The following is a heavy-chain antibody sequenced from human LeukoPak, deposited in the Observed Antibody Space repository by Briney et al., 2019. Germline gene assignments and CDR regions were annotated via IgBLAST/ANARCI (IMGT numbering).Heavy chain of an antibody. CDR1: GYTFTGYY. Sequence: ASVKASCKASGYTFTGYYMHWVRQAPGQGLEWMGWINPKSGGTIYTQKFQGMVTMTRDTSISTAYMELSRQRSDDTAVYYCARAHSSSWTFDYWAQGTLVTVSS. J-gene: IGHJ4*02. CDR3: ARAHSSSWTFDY. CDR2: INPKSGGT. D-gene: IGHD6-13*01. V-gene: IGHV1-2*02.